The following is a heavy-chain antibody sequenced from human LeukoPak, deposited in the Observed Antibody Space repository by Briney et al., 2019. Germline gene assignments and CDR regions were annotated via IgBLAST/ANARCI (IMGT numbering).Heavy chain of an antibody. V-gene: IGHV4-39*07. D-gene: IGHD6-13*01. CDR1: SGSISNSNYY. J-gene: IGHJ3*01. CDR2: IFYSGST. Sequence: SETLSLTCTVSSGSISNSNYYWGWIRQPPGKGLEWIGSIFYSGSTYYNPSLKSRVTISVDTSKNQFSLKLRSVTAADTAVYYCARISSSNWYNERGAFDVWGQGTMVTVSS. CDR3: ARISSSNWYNERGAFDV.